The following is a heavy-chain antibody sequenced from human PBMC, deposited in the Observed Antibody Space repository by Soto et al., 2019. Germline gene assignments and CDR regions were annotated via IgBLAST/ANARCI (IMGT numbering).Heavy chain of an antibody. CDR3: ARPRGGWFYGYGMDV. Sequence: ASVKVSCKASGYTFTRYDINWVRQATGQGLEWMGWMNANSGNTGYAQKFQGRVTMTRNTSISTDYMELSSLRSEDTAVYYCARPRGGWFYGYGMDVWGQGTTVTVSS. CDR1: GYTFTRYD. J-gene: IGHJ6*02. CDR2: MNANSGNT. D-gene: IGHD6-19*01. V-gene: IGHV1-8*01.